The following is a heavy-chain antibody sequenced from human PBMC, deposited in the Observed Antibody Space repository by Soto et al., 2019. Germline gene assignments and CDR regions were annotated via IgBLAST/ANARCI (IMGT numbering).Heavy chain of an antibody. CDR2: IYYSGST. D-gene: IGHD3-22*01. V-gene: IGHV4-31*03. CDR3: ARHNYDSSGTAVDV. Sequence: PSETLSLTCTASGGSISSGNYYWSWIRQHPGKGLEWIGYIYYSGSTYYNPSLKSRVTISVDTSKNQFSLKLSSVTAADTAVYYCARHNYDSSGTAVDVWGQGTTVTVSS. CDR1: GGSISSGNYY. J-gene: IGHJ6*02.